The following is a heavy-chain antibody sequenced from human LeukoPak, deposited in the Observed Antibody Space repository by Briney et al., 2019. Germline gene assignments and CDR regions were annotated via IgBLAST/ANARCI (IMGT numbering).Heavy chain of an antibody. CDR3: ARVRDRSGYFYDFDY. J-gene: IGHJ4*02. Sequence: SETLSLTCTVSGGSISSYYWSWIRQPPGAGLEWIGYIHYSGSTNYNPSLKSRVTISVDTPKNQFSLKLSSVTAADTAVYYCARVRDRSGYFYDFDYWAREPWSPSPQ. V-gene: IGHV4-59*01. CDR1: GGSISSYY. D-gene: IGHD3-22*01. CDR2: IHYSGST.